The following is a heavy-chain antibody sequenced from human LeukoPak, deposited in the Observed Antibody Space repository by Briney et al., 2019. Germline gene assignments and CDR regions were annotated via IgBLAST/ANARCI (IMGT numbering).Heavy chain of an antibody. CDR2: ISSSSSTI. V-gene: IGHV3-48*01. Sequence: GGSLRLSCAASGFTFSSYSMNWVRQAPGKGLEWVSYISSSSSTIYYADSVKGRFTISRDNAKNSLYLQMNSLRAEDTAVYYCARADYGGNSEGQFRDYWGQGTLVTVSS. CDR3: ARADYGGNSEGQFRDY. D-gene: IGHD4-23*01. J-gene: IGHJ4*02. CDR1: GFTFSSYS.